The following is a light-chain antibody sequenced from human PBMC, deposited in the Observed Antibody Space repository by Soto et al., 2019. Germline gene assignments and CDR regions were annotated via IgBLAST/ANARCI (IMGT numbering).Light chain of an antibody. Sequence: EIVMTQSPATLSVSPGESATLSCRASQSVSSNLAWYQQKPGQAPRLLIYAASTRATGIPARFSGSGSGTEFTLTISSLQSEDFAVYHCQQYNDWPPLTFGGGTKVEIK. CDR1: QSVSSN. J-gene: IGKJ4*01. CDR3: QQYNDWPPLT. CDR2: AAS. V-gene: IGKV3-15*01.